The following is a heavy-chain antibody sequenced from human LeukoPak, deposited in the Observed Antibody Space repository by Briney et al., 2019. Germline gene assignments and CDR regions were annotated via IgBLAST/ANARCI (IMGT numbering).Heavy chain of an antibody. Sequence: PGGSLRLSCAASGFTFNTYTMNWVRQAPGKGLEWVSCISSSSSYMYYADSVKGRFTISRDNSKNTLYLQMNSLRAEDTAVYYCAKWVGSYRGSYYPYFDYWGQGTLVTVSS. CDR2: ISSSSSYM. D-gene: IGHD1-26*01. J-gene: IGHJ4*02. V-gene: IGHV3-21*04. CDR1: GFTFNTYT. CDR3: AKWVGSYRGSYYPYFDY.